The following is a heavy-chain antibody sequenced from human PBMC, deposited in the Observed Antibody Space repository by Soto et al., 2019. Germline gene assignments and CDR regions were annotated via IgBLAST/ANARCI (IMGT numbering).Heavy chain of an antibody. V-gene: IGHV1-3*01. Sequence: ASVKVSCKASGYIFSSYPMHWVRQAPGQRLEWMGWINAGNGNPEYAQKFQDKITITRDRSASTVYMELSSLRADDTAVYYCVTALPSGGRLGEREFDYWGPGTLVTVS. CDR3: VTALPSGGRLGEREFDY. CDR2: INAGNGNP. J-gene: IGHJ4*02. D-gene: IGHD1-26*01. CDR1: GYIFSSYP.